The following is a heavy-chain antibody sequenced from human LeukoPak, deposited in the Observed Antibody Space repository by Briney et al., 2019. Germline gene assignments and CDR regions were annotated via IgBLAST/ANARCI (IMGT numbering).Heavy chain of an antibody. CDR1: GYSFSSYW. D-gene: IGHD5-18*01. Sequence: GESLKISCKGSGYSFSSYWIGWVRQMPGKGLEWMGIIYPGDSGTRYSPSFQGQVTISADKSISTAYLQWSSLKASDTAMYYCARPGKTAMDFFDYWGQGTLVTLSS. J-gene: IGHJ4*02. CDR2: IYPGDSGT. V-gene: IGHV5-51*01. CDR3: ARPGKTAMDFFDY.